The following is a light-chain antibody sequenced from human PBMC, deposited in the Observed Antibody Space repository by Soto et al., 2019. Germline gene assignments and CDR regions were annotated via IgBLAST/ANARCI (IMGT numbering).Light chain of an antibody. CDR1: SSNIGAGYD. V-gene: IGLV1-40*01. CDR3: QSHDSSASGMV. Sequence: QSVLTQPPSVSGAPGQRVTISCTGSSSNIGAGYDVHWYQQLPGTAPKLLIYGNSNRPSGVPDRFSGSKSGTSASLAITGLQAEDDADYYCQSHDSSASGMVFGGGTKVTVL. J-gene: IGLJ2*01. CDR2: GNS.